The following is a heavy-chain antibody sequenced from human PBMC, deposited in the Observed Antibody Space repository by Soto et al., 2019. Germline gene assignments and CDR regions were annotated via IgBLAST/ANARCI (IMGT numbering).Heavy chain of an antibody. CDR2: IKKDGSEK. CDR3: ASRLSEDVYYGVFDY. D-gene: IGHD1-26*01. V-gene: IGHV3-7*03. J-gene: IGHJ4*02. CDR1: GFTFSSYW. Sequence: VQLAQSGGGLVQPGGSLRLSCAASGFTFSSYWMSWVRQSPGKGLEWVANIKKDGSEKYYVDSVKGRFTVSRDNAKKSLYLQMDSLRVEDTAVYYCASRLSEDVYYGVFDYWGQGNLVTVSS.